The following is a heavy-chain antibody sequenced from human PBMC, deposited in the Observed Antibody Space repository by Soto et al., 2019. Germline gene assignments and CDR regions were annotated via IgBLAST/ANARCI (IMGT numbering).Heavy chain of an antibody. CDR1: GGSISSYF. Sequence: SETLSLTCTVSGGSISSYFWSWIRQPPGKGLEWIGYIYHSGSTYYNPSLKSRVTISVDRSKNQFSLKLSSVTAADTAVYYCARVPDRWGQGTLVTVSS. CDR2: IYHSGST. CDR3: ARVPDR. V-gene: IGHV4-59*12. J-gene: IGHJ5*02. D-gene: IGHD2-2*01.